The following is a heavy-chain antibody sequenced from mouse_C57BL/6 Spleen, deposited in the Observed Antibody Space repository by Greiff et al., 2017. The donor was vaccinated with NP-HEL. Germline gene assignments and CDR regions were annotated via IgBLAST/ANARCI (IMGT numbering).Heavy chain of an antibody. CDR1: GYTFTSYW. CDR3: ARSPYDYDVYWYFDV. Sequence: VQLQQSGAELAKPGASVKLSCKASGYTFTSYWMHWVKQRPGQGLEWIGYINPSSGYIKYNQKFKDKATLTADKSSSTAYMQLSSLTYEDSAVYYCARSPYDYDVYWYFDVWGTGTTVTVSS. J-gene: IGHJ1*03. CDR2: INPSSGYI. D-gene: IGHD2-4*01. V-gene: IGHV1-7*01.